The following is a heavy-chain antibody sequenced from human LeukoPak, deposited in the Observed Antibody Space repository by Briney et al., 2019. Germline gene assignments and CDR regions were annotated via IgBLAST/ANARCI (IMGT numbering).Heavy chain of an antibody. CDR2: IIPIFGTT. J-gene: IGHJ3*02. CDR1: EGTFSSYA. CDR3: ARQGYSSSWYGGAFDI. Sequence: SVKVSCKASEGTFSSYAIGWVRQAPEQGLEWMGGIIPIFGTTNYAQNFQGRVTLTADESTSTAYMELNSLRSEDTAIYYCARQGYSSSWYGGAFDIWGQGTMVTVSS. V-gene: IGHV1-69*13. D-gene: IGHD6-13*01.